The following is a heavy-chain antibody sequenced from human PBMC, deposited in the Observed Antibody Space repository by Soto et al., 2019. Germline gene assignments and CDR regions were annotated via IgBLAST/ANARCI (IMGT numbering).Heavy chain of an antibody. Sequence: QVQLQESGPGLVKPSGTLSLTCAVSGGSISSSNWWSWVRQPPGKGLEWIGEIYHSGSTNYNPSPKSRLTRSVDKAQNQFSLKLSSVTAADTAVYYCARNTYSNYDYWGQGTLVTVSS. D-gene: IGHD4-4*01. CDR3: ARNTYSNYDY. CDR1: GGSISSSNW. CDR2: IYHSGST. J-gene: IGHJ4*02. V-gene: IGHV4-4*02.